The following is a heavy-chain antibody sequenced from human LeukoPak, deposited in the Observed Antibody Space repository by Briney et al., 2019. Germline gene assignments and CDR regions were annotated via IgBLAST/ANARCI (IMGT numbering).Heavy chain of an antibody. V-gene: IGHV3-9*01. D-gene: IGHD5-24*01. J-gene: IGHJ4*02. Sequence: GRSLRLSCAASGFIFDDYAMHWVRQAPGKGLEWVSGITWNSDSIDYADSVKGRFTISRDNAKNSLYLQMNSLRAEDTAVYYCASQRWLQSSIDYWGQGTLVTVSS. CDR3: ASQRWLQSSIDY. CDR2: ITWNSDSI. CDR1: GFIFDDYA.